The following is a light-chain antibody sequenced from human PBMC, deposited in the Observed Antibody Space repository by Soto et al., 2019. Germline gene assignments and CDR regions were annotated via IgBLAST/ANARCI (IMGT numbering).Light chain of an antibody. V-gene: IGLV2-11*01. J-gene: IGLJ3*02. Sequence: QSVLTQPRSVSGSPGQSVTISCTGTNSDVGNYNYVAWYRQHPGKAPKLMIYDVAQRPSGVPDRFSGSKSGNTASLAISGLQAEDEADYYCCSYAGSYTWVFGGGTKLTVL. CDR2: DVA. CDR1: NSDVGNYNY. CDR3: CSYAGSYTWV.